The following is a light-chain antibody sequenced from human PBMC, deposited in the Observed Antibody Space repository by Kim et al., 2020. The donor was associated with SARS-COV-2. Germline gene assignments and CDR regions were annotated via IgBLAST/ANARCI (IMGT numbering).Light chain of an antibody. Sequence: ASVGDRVTITWRASQGISSYLAWFQQKPGKVPKRLIYAASSLQSGVPSRFSGSGSGTEFTLTISSLQPEDFATYYCLQHDSYPLTFGGGTKVDIK. J-gene: IGKJ4*01. CDR3: LQHDSYPLT. CDR2: AAS. CDR1: QGISSY. V-gene: IGKV1-17*03.